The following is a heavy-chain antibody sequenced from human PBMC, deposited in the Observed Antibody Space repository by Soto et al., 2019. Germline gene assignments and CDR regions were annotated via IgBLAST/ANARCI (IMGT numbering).Heavy chain of an antibody. CDR3: ARSIVVVTALDY. CDR1: GYTFTSYA. CDR2: INAGNGNT. Sequence: ASVKVSCKASGYTFTSYAMHWVRQAPGQRLEWMVWINAGNGNTKYSQKFHGRVTITRDTSASTAYMELSSLRSEDTAVYYCARSIVVVTALDYWGQGTLVTVSS. J-gene: IGHJ4*02. D-gene: IGHD2-21*02. V-gene: IGHV1-3*01.